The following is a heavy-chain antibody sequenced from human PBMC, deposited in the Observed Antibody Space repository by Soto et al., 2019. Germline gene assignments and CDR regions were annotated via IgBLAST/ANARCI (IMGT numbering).Heavy chain of an antibody. J-gene: IGHJ4*02. D-gene: IGHD3-22*01. CDR3: ARDSYDSSGYSFDY. CDR2: IYYSGST. Sequence: LSLTCTVSGGSISSGDYYWSWIRQPPGKGLEYIGYIYYSGSTYYNPSLKSRVTISVDTSKNQFSLKLSSVTAADTAVYYCARDSYDSSGYSFDYWGQGTLVTVSS. CDR1: GGSISSGDYY. V-gene: IGHV4-30-4*01.